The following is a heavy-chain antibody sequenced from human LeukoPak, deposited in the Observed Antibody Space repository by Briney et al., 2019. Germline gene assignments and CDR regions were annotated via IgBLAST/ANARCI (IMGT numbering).Heavy chain of an antibody. Sequence: ASVKVSCKASGYTFTNFYIHWVRQAPGQGLEWMGIINPSGGSTSYAQKFQGRVTMTRDTSTRTVYMELGSLRSEDTAVYYCGEGWLGGGGFDPWGQGTLVTVSS. V-gene: IGHV1-46*01. J-gene: IGHJ5*02. D-gene: IGHD3-10*01. CDR2: INPSGGST. CDR3: GEGWLGGGGFDP. CDR1: GYTFTNFY.